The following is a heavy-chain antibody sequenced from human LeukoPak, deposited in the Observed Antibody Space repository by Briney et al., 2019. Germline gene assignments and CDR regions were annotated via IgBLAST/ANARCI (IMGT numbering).Heavy chain of an antibody. D-gene: IGHD1-14*01. J-gene: IGHJ4*02. Sequence: ASVKVSCKASGYTFTSYAVHWVRQAPGQRLEWMGWINAGNGNTKYSQKFQGRVTITRDTSASTAYMELSSLRSEDTAVYYCARVTSAWDSSFDYWGQGTLVTVSS. CDR2: INAGNGNT. CDR1: GYTFTSYA. CDR3: ARVTSAWDSSFDY. V-gene: IGHV1-3*01.